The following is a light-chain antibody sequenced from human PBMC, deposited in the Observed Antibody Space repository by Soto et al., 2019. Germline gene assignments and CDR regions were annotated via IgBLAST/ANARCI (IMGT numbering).Light chain of an antibody. CDR3: QQSYSTPIT. J-gene: IGKJ5*01. V-gene: IGKV1-39*01. CDR1: QSIGNY. CDR2: AAS. Sequence: DLQMTQSPSSLSASVGDRVTITCRASQSIGNYLNWYQQKPGKAPKLLIYAASNLQSGVPFRLSGSGSGTDFTLTISSLQPEDFATYYCQQSYSTPITFGQGTRLEIK.